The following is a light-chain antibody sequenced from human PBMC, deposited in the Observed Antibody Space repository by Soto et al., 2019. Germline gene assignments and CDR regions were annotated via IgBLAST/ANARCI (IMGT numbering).Light chain of an antibody. CDR3: QKHSSVPFT. J-gene: IGKJ4*01. CDR2: AAS. CDR1: QGIRNS. Sequence: DIPMTQSPSFLSASVGDRVTVTCRASQGIRNSLAWYQHKPGKVPKLLIYAASTLYSGVSSRFSGSGSGTDLTLTIGSLQTEDVAVYYCQKHSSVPFTFGGGTKVEIK. V-gene: IGKV1-27*01.